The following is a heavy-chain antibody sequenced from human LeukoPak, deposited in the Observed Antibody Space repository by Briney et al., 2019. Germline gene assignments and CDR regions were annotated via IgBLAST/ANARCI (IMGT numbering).Heavy chain of an antibody. V-gene: IGHV3-23*01. CDR3: ARDQGTGYNEPAGAFDI. J-gene: IGHJ3*02. D-gene: IGHD1-14*01. CDR2: ISGSGGST. CDR1: GFTFSSYA. Sequence: GGSLRLSCAASGFTFSSYAMSWVRQAPGKGLEWVSAISGSGGSTYYADSVKGRFTISRDNAKNSLYLQMNSLRSEDTAVYYCARDQGTGYNEPAGAFDIWGQGTMVTVSS.